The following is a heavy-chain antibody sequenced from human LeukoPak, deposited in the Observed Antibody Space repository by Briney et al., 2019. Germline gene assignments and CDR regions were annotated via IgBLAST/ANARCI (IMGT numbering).Heavy chain of an antibody. D-gene: IGHD2-21*02. CDR1: GYTFSRYY. CDR3: ARVTCPGGDCYYYYGLDV. V-gene: IGHV1-46*01. J-gene: IGHJ6*02. Sequence: ASVKVSCKAPGYTFSRYYMHWVRQAPGQGLEWMGIISPSGGSTTYAQKFQGRVTMTRDTSTSTVYMELSSLRSDDTAVYYCARVTCPGGDCYYYYGLDVWGQGTTVTVSS. CDR2: ISPSGGST.